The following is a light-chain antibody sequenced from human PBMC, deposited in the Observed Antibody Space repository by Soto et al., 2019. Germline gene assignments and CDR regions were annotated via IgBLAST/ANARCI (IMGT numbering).Light chain of an antibody. Sequence: EFVLTQSPGTQSLSPGERATLSCRASQTVRNNYLAWYQQKPGQAPRLLIHDASSRATGIPDRFSGSGSGTDFTLTISRLEPEDFAVYYCQQYGGSPRTFGQGTKVDIK. V-gene: IGKV3-20*01. J-gene: IGKJ1*01. CDR3: QQYGGSPRT. CDR1: QTVRNNY. CDR2: DAS.